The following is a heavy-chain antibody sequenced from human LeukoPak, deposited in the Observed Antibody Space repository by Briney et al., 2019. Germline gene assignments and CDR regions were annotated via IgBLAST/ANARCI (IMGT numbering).Heavy chain of an antibody. CDR1: GFTFSSYA. CDR3: AEDTKLRALFDY. Sequence: PGGSLRLSCVASGFTFSSYAMSWVRQAPGKGLGWVSGISGSGGTTYYADSVKGRFTISRDNSKNTLYLQMNSLRAEGTAVYYCAEDTKLRALFDYWGQGTLVTVSS. CDR2: ISGSGGTT. J-gene: IGHJ4*02. V-gene: IGHV3-23*01. D-gene: IGHD1-7*01.